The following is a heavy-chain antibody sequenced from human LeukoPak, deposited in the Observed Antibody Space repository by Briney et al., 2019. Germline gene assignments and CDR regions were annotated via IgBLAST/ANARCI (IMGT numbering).Heavy chain of an antibody. CDR1: GYTFTSYG. J-gene: IGHJ4*02. CDR2: ISAYNGNT. CDR3: ARTRPALIVVGGDY. D-gene: IGHD2-15*01. V-gene: IGHV1-18*01. Sequence: ASVTVSCKASGYTFTSYGISWVRQAPGQGLERMGWISAYNGNTNYAQKLQGRVTMTTDTSTSKAYMELRSLRDDDTAVYYCARTRPALIVVGGDYWGQGTLVTVSS.